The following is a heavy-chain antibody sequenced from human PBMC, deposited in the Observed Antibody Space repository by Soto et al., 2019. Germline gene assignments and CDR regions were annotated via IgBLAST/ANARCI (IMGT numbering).Heavy chain of an antibody. CDR2: INAGNGNR. V-gene: IGHV1-3*01. CDR1: GYTFTSYG. J-gene: IGHJ3*02. CDR3: ARDIAFDI. Sequence: ASVKVSCKASGYTFTSYGISWVRQAPGQRLEWMGWINAGNGNRKYSQKFQGRVTITRDTSASTAYMELSSLRSEDTAIYYCARDIAFDIWGQGTMVTVSS.